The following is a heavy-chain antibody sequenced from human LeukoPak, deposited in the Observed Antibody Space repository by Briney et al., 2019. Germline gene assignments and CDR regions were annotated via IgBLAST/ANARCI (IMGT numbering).Heavy chain of an antibody. J-gene: IGHJ5*02. Sequence: GASVKVSCKASGYTFTSYGISWVRQAPGQGLEWMGWINPNSGGTNYAQKFQGRVTMTRDTSISTAYMELSRLRSDDTAVYYCARDPNIAAAGTLWFDPWGQGTLVTVSS. CDR1: GYTFTSYG. V-gene: IGHV1-2*02. CDR3: ARDPNIAAAGTLWFDP. D-gene: IGHD6-13*01. CDR2: INPNSGGT.